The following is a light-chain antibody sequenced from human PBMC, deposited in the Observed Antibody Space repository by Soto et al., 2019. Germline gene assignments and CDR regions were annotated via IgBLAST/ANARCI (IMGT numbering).Light chain of an antibody. Sequence: DIQMTQSPSSLSASVGDRVTITCRASQSVGTYLSWYQQKEGKAPKLLINVASTLQSGVASTFSGSGSGTDFTLAISSLQPEDFATYYCQQSASTPQTFGGGTRVEIK. J-gene: IGKJ4*01. CDR2: VAS. CDR1: QSVGTY. CDR3: QQSASTPQT. V-gene: IGKV1-39*01.